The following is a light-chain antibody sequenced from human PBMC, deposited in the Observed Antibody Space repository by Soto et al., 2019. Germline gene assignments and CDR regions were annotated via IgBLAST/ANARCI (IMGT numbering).Light chain of an antibody. V-gene: IGLV1-40*01. Sequence: QSVLTQPPSLSVAPGQRVTISCTGSSSNIGAGYDVHWYQHLPGTALQLLIYGNSKRPSGVPDRCSGSKSVTSASLAITGLRAEDQADYYCQSYDSSLSVVFGGGTQLTVL. CDR1: SSNIGAGYD. CDR3: QSYDSSLSVV. CDR2: GNS. J-gene: IGLJ2*01.